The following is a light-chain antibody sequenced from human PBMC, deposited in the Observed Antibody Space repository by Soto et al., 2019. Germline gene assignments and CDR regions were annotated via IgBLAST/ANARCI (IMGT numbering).Light chain of an antibody. CDR1: QSVRGN. V-gene: IGKV3D-15*01. CDR2: GAS. CDR3: QQYNNWPLT. J-gene: IGKJ4*01. Sequence: IVMTQSPATLSVSPGERATLSCRASQSVRGNLAWYQQKPGQAPRLLIYGASTKATGIPARFSGSGSGTEFTLTISSLQSEDFAVYYCQQYNNWPLTFGGGTKVDIK.